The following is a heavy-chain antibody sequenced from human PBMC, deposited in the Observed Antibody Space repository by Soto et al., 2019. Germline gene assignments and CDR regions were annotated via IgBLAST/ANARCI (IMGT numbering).Heavy chain of an antibody. V-gene: IGHV3-21*01. Sequence: EVQLVESGGGLVKPGGSLRLSCAASGFTFRSYSMYWVRQAPGKGLEWVSSISSTSNYIYYADSVKGRFTISRDNARESVYLQMNSLRAEDTAVYYCTRDRGQYDDFAIDYWGQGTLVTVYS. CDR1: GFTFRSYS. J-gene: IGHJ4*02. CDR3: TRDRGQYDDFAIDY. CDR2: ISSTSNYI. D-gene: IGHD4-17*01.